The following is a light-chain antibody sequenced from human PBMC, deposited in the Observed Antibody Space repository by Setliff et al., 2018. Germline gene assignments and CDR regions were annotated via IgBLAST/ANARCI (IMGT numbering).Light chain of an antibody. V-gene: IGLV2-14*03. J-gene: IGLJ1*01. CDR3: SSYTVGSTLSV. Sequence: QSALTQPASVSGSPGQSITFSCTGSSSDVGGYDYVSWYQQHPGKAPKLLIYDVTNRPSGVSNRFSGSKSGNTASLTISGLQAEDGAEYFCSSYTVGSTLSVFGTGTKGTVL. CDR1: SSDVGGYDY. CDR2: DVT.